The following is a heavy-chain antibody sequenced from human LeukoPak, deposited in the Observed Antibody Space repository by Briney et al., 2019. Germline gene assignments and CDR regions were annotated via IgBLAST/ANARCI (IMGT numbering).Heavy chain of an antibody. CDR2: ISSSSSYI. CDR3: ARDKGTQKYGMDV. CDR1: GFTFSSYS. V-gene: IGHV3-21*01. D-gene: IGHD3-10*01. J-gene: IGHJ6*02. Sequence: GSLRLSCTASGFTFSSYSMNWVRQAPGKGLEWVSSISSSSSYIYYADSVKGRSTISRDNAKNSLYLQMNSLRAEDTAVYYCARDKGTQKYGMDVWGQGTTVTVSS.